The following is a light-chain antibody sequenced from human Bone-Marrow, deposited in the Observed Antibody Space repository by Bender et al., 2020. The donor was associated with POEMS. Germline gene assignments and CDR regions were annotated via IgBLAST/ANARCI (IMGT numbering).Light chain of an antibody. Sequence: QSALTQPASVSGSPGQSITISCTGTSSDVGGYNYVSWYQQHPGKAPKLMIYDVSNRPSGVSNRFSGSKSGNTASLTVSGLQAEDGADYFCCSYAGSSTYVVFGGGTKLTVL. CDR1: SSDVGGYNY. CDR2: DVS. J-gene: IGLJ2*01. V-gene: IGLV2-14*01. CDR3: CSYAGSSTYVV.